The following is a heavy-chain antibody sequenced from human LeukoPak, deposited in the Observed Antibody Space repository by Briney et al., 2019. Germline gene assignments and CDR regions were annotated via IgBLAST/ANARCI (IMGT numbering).Heavy chain of an antibody. CDR2: INHSGGT. J-gene: IGHJ4*02. CDR1: GGSISSSSYY. V-gene: IGHV4-39*07. D-gene: IGHD5/OR15-5a*01. CDR3: ARGGPSLGVDY. Sequence: PSETLSLTCTVSGGSISSSSYYWGWIRQPPGKGLEWIGEINHSGGTNYNPSLKSRVTISVDTSKNQFSLKLSSVTAADTAVYYCARGGPSLGVDYWGQGTLVTVSS.